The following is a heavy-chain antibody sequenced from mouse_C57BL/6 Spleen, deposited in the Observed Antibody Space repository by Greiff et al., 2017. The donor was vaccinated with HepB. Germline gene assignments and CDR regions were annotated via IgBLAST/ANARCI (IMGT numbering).Heavy chain of an antibody. D-gene: IGHD3-2*02. Sequence: QVQLKQPGAELVMPGASVKLSCKASGYTFTSYWMHWVKQRPGQGLEWIGEIDPSDSYTNYNQKFKGKSTLTVDKSSSTAYMQLSSLTSEDSAVYYCARRAQAFYYYAMDYWGQGTSVTVSS. CDR1: GYTFTSYW. J-gene: IGHJ4*01. V-gene: IGHV1-69*01. CDR3: ARRAQAFYYYAMDY. CDR2: IDPSDSYT.